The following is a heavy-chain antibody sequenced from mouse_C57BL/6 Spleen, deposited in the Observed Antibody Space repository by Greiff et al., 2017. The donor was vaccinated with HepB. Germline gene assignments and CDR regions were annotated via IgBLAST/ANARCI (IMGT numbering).Heavy chain of an antibody. V-gene: IGHV1-81*01. CDR1: GYTFTSYG. D-gene: IGHD2-5*01. Sequence: VKLVESGAELARPGASVKLSCKASGYTFTSYGISWVKQRTGQGLEWIGEIYPRSGNTYYNEKFKGKATLTADKSSSTAYMELRSLTSEDSAVYFCAKTYSNYDWFAYWGQGTLVTVSA. CDR3: AKTYSNYDWFAY. CDR2: IYPRSGNT. J-gene: IGHJ3*01.